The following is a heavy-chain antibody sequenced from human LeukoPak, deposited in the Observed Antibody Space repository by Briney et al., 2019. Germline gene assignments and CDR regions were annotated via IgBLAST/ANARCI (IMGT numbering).Heavy chain of an antibody. CDR3: ARSNGDYGAFDI. CDR2: FDPEDGET. CDR1: GYTLTELS. Sequence: ASVKVSCKVSGYTLTELSMHWVRQAPGKGLEWMGGFDPEDGETIYAQKFQGRVTMTTDTSTSTAYMELRSLRSDDTAVYYCARSNGDYGAFDIWGQGTMVTVSS. J-gene: IGHJ3*02. D-gene: IGHD4-17*01. V-gene: IGHV1-24*01.